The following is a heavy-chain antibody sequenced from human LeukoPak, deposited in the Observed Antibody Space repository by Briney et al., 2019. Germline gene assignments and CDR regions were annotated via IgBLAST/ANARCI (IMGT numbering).Heavy chain of an antibody. CDR2: INPNSGGT. CDR3: ARAYYDSTGNAFDI. V-gene: IGHV1-2*02. D-gene: IGHD3-22*01. J-gene: IGHJ3*02. CDR1: GYTFTGYY. Sequence: GAPVKVSCKASGYTFTGYYMHWVRQAPGQGLEWMGWINPNSGGTNYAQKFQGRVTMTRDTSISTAYMELSRLRSDDTAVYYCARAYYDSTGNAFDIWGQGTMVTVSS.